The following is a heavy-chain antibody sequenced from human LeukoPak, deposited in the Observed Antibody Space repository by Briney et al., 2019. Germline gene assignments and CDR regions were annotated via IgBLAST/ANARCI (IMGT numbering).Heavy chain of an antibody. CDR2: IKQDGSDK. CDR3: ARDGYIPRIKSLFGSVNRDPPDY. V-gene: IGHV3-7*01. CDR1: GFTFSSYW. D-gene: IGHD3-3*01. Sequence: GGSLRLSCAASGFTFSSYWMTWVRQAPGKGLEWVANIKQDGSDKYYVDSVKGRFTISRDNAKNSLFLQMNSLRAEDTAVYYCARDGYIPRIKSLFGSVNRDPPDYWGQGTLVTVSS. J-gene: IGHJ4*02.